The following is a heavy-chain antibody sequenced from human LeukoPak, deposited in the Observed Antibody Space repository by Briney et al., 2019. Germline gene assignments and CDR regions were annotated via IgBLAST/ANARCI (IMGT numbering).Heavy chain of an antibody. J-gene: IGHJ4*02. CDR3: ARVGLTPTLDY. V-gene: IGHV7-4-1*02. D-gene: IGHD3-16*01. CDR1: GYTFTSYA. Sequence: ASVKVSCMASGYTFTSYAMNWVRQAPGQGLEWMGWINTNTGNPTYAQGFTGRFVSSLDTSVSTAYLQISSLKAEDTAVYYCARVGLTPTLDYWGQGTLVTVSS. CDR2: INTNTGNP.